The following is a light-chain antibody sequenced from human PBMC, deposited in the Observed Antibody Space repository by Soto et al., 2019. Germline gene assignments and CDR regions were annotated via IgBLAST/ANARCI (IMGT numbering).Light chain of an antibody. J-gene: IGLJ2*01. CDR3: QSYDSSLSGVV. V-gene: IGLV1-40*01. CDR1: SSNIGAGYD. Sequence: QSVLPQPPSLSGAPGQRVTISCTGSSSNIGAGYDVHWYHQLPVTAPKLLLYGNSNRPSRVHDRFSGSKSGTSASLAITGLQAEDEADYYCQSYDSSLSGVVFGGGTK. CDR2: GNS.